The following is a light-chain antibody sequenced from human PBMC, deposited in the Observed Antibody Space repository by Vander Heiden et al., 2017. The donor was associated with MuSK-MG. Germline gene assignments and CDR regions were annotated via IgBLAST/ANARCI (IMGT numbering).Light chain of an antibody. CDR3: QLAKTLRHT. J-gene: IGKJ2*01. CDR1: QGISSW. CDR2: AAS. V-gene: IGKV1-12*01. Sequence: DIQMTQSPSSVSASVGDRVTITCRASQGISSWLAWYQQKPVKAPKLLIYAASSLQSGVPSRFSGTGSGTDFTLTIMIRHPEDFATYYSQLAKTLRHTFGPRTKLEIQ.